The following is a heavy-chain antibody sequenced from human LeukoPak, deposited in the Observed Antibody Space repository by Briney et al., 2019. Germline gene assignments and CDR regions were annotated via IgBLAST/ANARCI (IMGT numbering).Heavy chain of an antibody. J-gene: IGHJ4*02. CDR3: ARANSSGGTDAYFDY. CDR2: INPSGGST. D-gene: IGHD6-19*01. CDR1: GYTFTNYY. V-gene: IGHV1-46*01. Sequence: ASVKVSCKASGYTFTNYYIHWVRQAPGQGLEWMGIINPSGGSTTYAQKFQGRVTMTRDTSTSTVYMELSSLRSEDTAVYYCARANSSGGTDAYFDYWGQGTLVTVSS.